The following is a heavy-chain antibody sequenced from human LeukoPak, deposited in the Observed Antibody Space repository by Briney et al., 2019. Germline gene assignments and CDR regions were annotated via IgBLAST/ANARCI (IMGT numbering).Heavy chain of an antibody. D-gene: IGHD6-13*01. CDR2: INHDATEK. J-gene: IGHJ4*02. CDR3: ARVRSAAAGPLDY. CDR1: GFSFDSYW. V-gene: IGHV3-7*01. Sequence: PGVSLRLSCVASGFSFDSYWVNWVRQAPGRGLEWVANINHDATEKYYVDSVKGRFTISRDNAKKSLYLQMNRLRADDTAVYHCARVRSAAAGPLDYWGQGTLVTVSS.